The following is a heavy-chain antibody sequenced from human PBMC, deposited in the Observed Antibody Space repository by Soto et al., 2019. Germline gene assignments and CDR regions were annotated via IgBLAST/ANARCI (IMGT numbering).Heavy chain of an antibody. V-gene: IGHV4-59*01. CDR2: IYYSGST. J-gene: IGHJ3*02. D-gene: IGHD2-8*01. CDR3: ARVMGCTNGVCYFPDAFDI. Sequence: SETLSLTCTVSGGSISSYYWSWIRQPPGKGLEWIGYIYYSGSTNYNPSLKSRVTISVDTSKNQFSLKLSSVTAADTAVYYCARVMGCTNGVCYFPDAFDIWGQGTMVTVSS. CDR1: GGSISSYY.